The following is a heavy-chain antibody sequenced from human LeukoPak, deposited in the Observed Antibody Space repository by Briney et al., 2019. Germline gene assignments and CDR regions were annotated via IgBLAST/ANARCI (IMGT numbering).Heavy chain of an antibody. J-gene: IGHJ4*02. CDR3: ASDSAGYYGHIDY. V-gene: IGHV3-30*01. D-gene: IGHD3-22*01. Sequence: SVMGRFTISRDNSKNTLYLQMNSLRPEDTAMYYCASDSAGYYGHIDYWGQGTLVTVSS.